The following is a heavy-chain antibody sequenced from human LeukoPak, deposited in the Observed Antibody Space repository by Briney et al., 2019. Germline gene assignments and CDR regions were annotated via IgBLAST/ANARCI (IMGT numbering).Heavy chain of an antibody. CDR1: GYTFTSYG. CDR2: ISTYNGNT. CDR3: ARDPYMITFGEVIADAFDI. Sequence: ASVKVSCKASGYTFTSYGISWVRQAPGQGLEWMGWISTYNGNTNYAQNLQGRVTMTTDTSTSTAYMELRSLRSDDTAVYYCARDPYMITFGEVIADAFDIWGQGTMVTVSS. V-gene: IGHV1-18*01. D-gene: IGHD3-16*02. J-gene: IGHJ3*02.